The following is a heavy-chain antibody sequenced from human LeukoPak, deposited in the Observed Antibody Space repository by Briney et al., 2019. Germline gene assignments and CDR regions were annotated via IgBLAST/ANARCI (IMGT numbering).Heavy chain of an antibody. J-gene: IGHJ5*02. CDR1: GDSISNNNW. CDR3: ARSPQYYYDSSGYRMYNWSDP. Sequence: PSGTLSLTCAVSGDSISNNNWWNWVRQPPGKGLEWIGEIHHSGSANYNASLKSRVTISVDTSKNQFSLKLSSVTAADTAVYYCARSPQYYYDSSGYRMYNWSDPWGQGTLVTVSS. D-gene: IGHD3-22*01. V-gene: IGHV4-4*02. CDR2: IHHSGSA.